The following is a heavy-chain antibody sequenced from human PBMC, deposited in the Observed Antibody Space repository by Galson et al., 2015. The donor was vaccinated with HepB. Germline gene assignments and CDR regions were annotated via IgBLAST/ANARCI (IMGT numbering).Heavy chain of an antibody. D-gene: IGHD6-13*01. CDR2: IYPGDSDT. CDR3: ASRYRGSYNSSWYSGFDY. J-gene: IGHJ4*02. V-gene: IGHV5-51*01. CDR1: GYTFTNYW. Sequence: QSGAEVKKPGESLKISCKASGYTFTNYWIGWVRQMPGKGLEWMGIIYPGDSDTTYSPPFLGQVTISVDKSISTAYLQWSSLQASDTAMYYCASRYRGSYNSSWYSGFDYWGQGTLVTVSS.